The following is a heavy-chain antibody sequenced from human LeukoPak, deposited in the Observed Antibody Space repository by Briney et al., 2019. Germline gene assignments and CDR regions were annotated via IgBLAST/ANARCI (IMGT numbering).Heavy chain of an antibody. CDR2: IYYSGST. Sequence: SETLSLTCTVSGGSISSYYWSWIRQPPGKGLEWIGYIYYSGSTNYNPSLKSRVTISVDTSKNQFSLKLSSVTAADTAVYYCARHVGDYVGNWFDPWGQGTLVTVSS. CDR3: ARHVGDYVGNWFDP. J-gene: IGHJ5*02. V-gene: IGHV4-59*08. CDR1: GGSISSYY. D-gene: IGHD4-17*01.